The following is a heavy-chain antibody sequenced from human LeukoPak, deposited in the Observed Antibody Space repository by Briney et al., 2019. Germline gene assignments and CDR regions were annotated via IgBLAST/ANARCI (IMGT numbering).Heavy chain of an antibody. CDR3: ARNSVGGSFFDY. Sequence: GGSLRLSCVASGFTFSTYAMHWVRQAPGEGLEWVAVISYDGSYENYAASVKGRFTISRDNSKNTLYLQMNNLRTEDTAVYYCARNSVGGSFFDYWGQGILVTVSS. J-gene: IGHJ4*01. D-gene: IGHD3-16*01. CDR2: ISYDGSYE. V-gene: IGHV3-30-3*01. CDR1: GFTFSTYA.